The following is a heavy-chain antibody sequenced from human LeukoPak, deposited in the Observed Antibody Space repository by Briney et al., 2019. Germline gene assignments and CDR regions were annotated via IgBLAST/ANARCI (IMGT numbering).Heavy chain of an antibody. Sequence: GGSLRLSCAASGFTFDDYAMHWVRQAPGKGLEWVSGISWNSGSIGYADSVKGRFTISRDNAKNSLYLQMNRLRAEDTALYYCAKDNKVVGIYYYYMDFWGKGTTVTVSS. CDR3: AKDNKVVGIYYYYMDF. D-gene: IGHD2-15*01. V-gene: IGHV3-9*01. CDR2: ISWNSGSI. CDR1: GFTFDDYA. J-gene: IGHJ6*03.